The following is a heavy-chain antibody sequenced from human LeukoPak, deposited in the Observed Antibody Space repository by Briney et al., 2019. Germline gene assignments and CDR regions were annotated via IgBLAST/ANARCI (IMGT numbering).Heavy chain of an antibody. J-gene: IGHJ4*02. CDR2: INPNSGGT. CDR3: ARRRCSGGSCSRNYFDY. Sequence: ASVKVSCKVSGYTFTGYYMHWVRQAPGQGLEWMGWINPNSGGTNYAQKFQGRVTMTRDTSISTAYMELSRLRSDDTAVYYCARRRCSGGSCSRNYFDYWGQGTLVTVSS. D-gene: IGHD2-15*01. V-gene: IGHV1-2*02. CDR1: GYTFTGYY.